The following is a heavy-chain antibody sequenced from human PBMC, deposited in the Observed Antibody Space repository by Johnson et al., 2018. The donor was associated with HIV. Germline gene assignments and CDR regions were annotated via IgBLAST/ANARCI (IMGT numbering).Heavy chain of an antibody. V-gene: IGHV3-64*01. CDR3: ARDQRWWLQSPGAFDI. J-gene: IGHJ3*02. Sequence: VQLVESGGGLVQPGGSLRLSCAASGFTFSSYAMHWVRQAPGKGLEYVSAISSNGGSPYYANSVKGRFTISRDNSKNTLYLQMGSLRAEDMAVYYCARDQRWWLQSPGAFDIWGQGTMVTVSS. CDR2: ISSNGGSP. CDR1: GFTFSSYA. D-gene: IGHD5-24*01.